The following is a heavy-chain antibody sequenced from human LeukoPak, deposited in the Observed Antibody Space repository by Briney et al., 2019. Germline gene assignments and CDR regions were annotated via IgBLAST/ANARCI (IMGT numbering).Heavy chain of an antibody. V-gene: IGHV3-9*01. CDR2: ISWNSGSI. CDR1: GFTFDDYA. J-gene: IGHJ3*01. D-gene: IGHD2-2*01. Sequence: SLRLSCAASGFTFDDYAMHWVRQAPGKGLEGVSGISWNSGSIGYADSVKGRFTISRDNAKNTLYLQMNSLRAEDTAVYYCTRTEYCSPTSCKYASFWGQGTMVTVSS. CDR3: TRTEYCSPTSCKYASF.